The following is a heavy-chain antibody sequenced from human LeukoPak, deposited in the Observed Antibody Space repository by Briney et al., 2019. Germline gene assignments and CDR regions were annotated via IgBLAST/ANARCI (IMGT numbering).Heavy chain of an antibody. CDR3: ARRYCSSTSCYAEGRFDP. V-gene: IGHV1-69*13. CDR1: GGTFISYA. Sequence: SVKVSCKASGGTFISYAISWVRQAPGQGLEWMGGIIPIFGTANYAQKFQGRVTITADESTSTAYMELSSLRSEDTAVYYCARRYCSSTSCYAEGRFDPWGQGTLVTVSS. D-gene: IGHD2-2*01. CDR2: IIPIFGTA. J-gene: IGHJ5*02.